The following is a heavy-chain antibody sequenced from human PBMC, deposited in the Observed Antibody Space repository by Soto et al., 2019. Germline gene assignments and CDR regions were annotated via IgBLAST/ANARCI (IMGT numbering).Heavy chain of an antibody. V-gene: IGHV4-34*01. D-gene: IGHD3-10*02. CDR3: ARSSVRGWSY. J-gene: IGHJ4*02. Sequence: SETLSLTCAVYGGSFSGYYWTWIRQPPGKGLEWIGEITHSGSTNYNPSLKSRVTISVDTSKNQFSLNLNSVTAADTAVYYCARSSVRGWSYWGQGTLVTV. CDR2: ITHSGST. CDR1: GGSFSGYY.